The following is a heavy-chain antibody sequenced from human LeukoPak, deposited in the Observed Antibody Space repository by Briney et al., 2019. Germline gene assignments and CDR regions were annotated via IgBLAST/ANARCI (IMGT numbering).Heavy chain of an antibody. CDR2: IYPAGNT. D-gene: IGHD1-26*01. CDR1: GFTVSNNY. CDR3: TQDLGGSSFNY. J-gene: IGHJ4*02. Sequence: SGGSLRLSCAASGFTVSNNYMNWVRQAPGKGLEWVSVIYPAGNTYYADSVKGRFTISRDNSKNTLYLQMNSLRVEDTAVYYCTQDLGGSSFNYWGQGTLVTVSS. V-gene: IGHV3-53*01.